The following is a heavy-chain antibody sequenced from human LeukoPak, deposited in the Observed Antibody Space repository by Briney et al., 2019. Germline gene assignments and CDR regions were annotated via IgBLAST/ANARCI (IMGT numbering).Heavy chain of an antibody. CDR1: GGSISSYY. Sequence: IPSETLSLTCTVSGGSISSYYWSWIRQPPGKGLEWIGYIYYSGSTNYNPSLKSRVTISVDTSKNQFSLKLSSVTAADTAVYYCARITTVTQTFDPWGQGTLVTVSS. CDR3: ARITTVTQTFDP. CDR2: IYYSGST. V-gene: IGHV4-59*01. D-gene: IGHD4-17*01. J-gene: IGHJ5*02.